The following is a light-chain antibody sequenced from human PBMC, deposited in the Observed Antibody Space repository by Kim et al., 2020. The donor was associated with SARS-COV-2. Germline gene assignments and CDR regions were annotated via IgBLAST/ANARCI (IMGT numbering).Light chain of an antibody. V-gene: IGLV4-69*01. J-gene: IGLJ2*01. CDR2: VHSDGNH. CDR1: SGHSSYP. CDR3: QSWGTGIQV. Sequence: QLVLTQSPSASASLGASVKLTCSLSSGHSSYPIAWHQQQAENGPRFLMKVHSDGNHNRGEGIPVRFSGSSSGAERYLTISSLQSEDEADYYCQSWGTGIQVFGGGAKVTDL.